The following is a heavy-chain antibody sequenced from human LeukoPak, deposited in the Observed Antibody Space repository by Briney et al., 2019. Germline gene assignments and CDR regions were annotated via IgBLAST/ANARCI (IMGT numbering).Heavy chain of an antibody. D-gene: IGHD3-16*01. CDR1: GFMFSNYG. J-gene: IGHJ4*02. V-gene: IGHV3-23*01. CDR2: ISATGAST. CDR3: AKRAGGSDRAFDY. Sequence: PGGSLRLSCAASGFMFSNYGMSWVRQAPGKGLEWVSIISATGASTYYADSVKGRLTISRDNPKNTLFLQMDNLTVEDTAVYYCAKRAGGSDRAFDYWGQGTLVTVSS.